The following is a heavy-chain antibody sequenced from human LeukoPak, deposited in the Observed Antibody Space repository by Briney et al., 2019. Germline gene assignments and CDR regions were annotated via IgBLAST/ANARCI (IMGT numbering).Heavy chain of an antibody. J-gene: IGHJ3*02. CDR3: ARDVVGVAKPRDAFDI. D-gene: IGHD2-21*01. Sequence: ASVKVSCKASGYTFTSYGISWVRQAPGQGLEWMGWISAYNGNTNYAQKLQGRVTMTTDTSTSTAYMELRSLRSDDTAMYYCARDVVGVAKPRDAFDIWGQGTMVTVSS. V-gene: IGHV1-18*01. CDR1: GYTFTSYG. CDR2: ISAYNGNT.